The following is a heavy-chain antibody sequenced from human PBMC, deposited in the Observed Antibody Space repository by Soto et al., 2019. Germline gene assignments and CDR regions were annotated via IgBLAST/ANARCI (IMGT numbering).Heavy chain of an antibody. D-gene: IGHD3-3*01. Sequence: GASVKVSCKASGGTFSSYAISWVRQAPGQGLEWMGGITPIFGTANYAQKFQGRVTITADESTSTAYMELSSLRSEDTAVYYCASSGSGYYSWFDPWGQGTLVTVSS. CDR3: ASSGSGYYSWFDP. J-gene: IGHJ5*02. CDR2: ITPIFGTA. CDR1: GGTFSSYA. V-gene: IGHV1-69*13.